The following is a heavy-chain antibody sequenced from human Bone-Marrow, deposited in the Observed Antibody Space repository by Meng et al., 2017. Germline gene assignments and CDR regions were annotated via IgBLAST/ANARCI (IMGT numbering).Heavy chain of an antibody. Sequence: QVQLTESGPGLVRPSETLSLTCTVSGGSVSSGSYYWSWIRQPAGKGLEWIGRIYTSGSTNYNPSLKSRVTMSVDTSKNQFSLKLSSVTAADTAVYYCARDLGIAAANGDDYWGQGTLVTVSS. V-gene: IGHV4-61*02. J-gene: IGHJ4*02. CDR2: IYTSGST. CDR3: ARDLGIAAANGDDY. D-gene: IGHD6-13*01. CDR1: GGSVSSGSYY.